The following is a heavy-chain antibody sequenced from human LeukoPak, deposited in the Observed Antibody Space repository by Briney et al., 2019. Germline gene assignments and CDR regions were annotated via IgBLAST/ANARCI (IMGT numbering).Heavy chain of an antibody. CDR3: ARIHRYCSGGACYVLDN. D-gene: IGHD2-15*01. CDR2: IYYSGST. Sequence: SETQSLTCTVSGGSVSSGSYYWSWIRQPPGKGLEWIGYIYYSGSTNYNPSLKSRVTISVDTSKNQFSLQLSSVTAADTAVYYCARIHRYCSGGACYVLDNWGQGTLVAVSS. V-gene: IGHV4-61*01. J-gene: IGHJ4*02. CDR1: GGSVSSGSYY.